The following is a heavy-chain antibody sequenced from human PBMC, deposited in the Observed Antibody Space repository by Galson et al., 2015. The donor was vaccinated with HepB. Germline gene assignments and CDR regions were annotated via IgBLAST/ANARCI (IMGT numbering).Heavy chain of an antibody. CDR1: GGSISSSNW. CDR2: IYHSGST. J-gene: IGHJ4*02. V-gene: IGHV4-4*02. CDR3: ASQYYDYIWGSYRPLYYFDY. Sequence: ETLSLTCAVSGGSISSSNWWSWVRQPPGKGLEWIGEIYHSGSTNYNPSLKSRVTISVDKSKNQFSLKLSSVTAADTAVYYCASQYYDYIWGSYRPLYYFDYWGQGTLVTVSS. D-gene: IGHD3-16*02.